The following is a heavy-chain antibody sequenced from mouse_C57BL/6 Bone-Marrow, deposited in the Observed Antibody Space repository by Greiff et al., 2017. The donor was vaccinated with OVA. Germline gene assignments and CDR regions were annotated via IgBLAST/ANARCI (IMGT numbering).Heavy chain of an antibody. CDR1: GYPFTSYG. D-gene: IGHD2-5*01. Sequence: VQLQQPGAELVKPGASVKLSCKTSGYPFTSYGSHGGKQRPGQGLAWIGMIHPNSGSTNYNEKFKSKATLTVDKSSSTAYMQLSSLTSEDSAVYYCARGGFYYSNYVGWYFDVWGTGTTVTVSS. CDR2: IHPNSGST. V-gene: IGHV1-64*01. J-gene: IGHJ1*03. CDR3: ARGGFYYSNYVGWYFDV.